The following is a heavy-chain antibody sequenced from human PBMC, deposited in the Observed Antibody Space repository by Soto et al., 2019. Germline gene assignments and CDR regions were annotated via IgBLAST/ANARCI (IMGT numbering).Heavy chain of an antibody. D-gene: IGHD5-12*01. CDR2: MNPNSGNT. CDR1: GYTFTSYD. Sequence: ASAKVSCKASGYTFTSYDINWVRQATGQGLERMGWMNPNSGNTGYAQKFQGRVTMTRNTSISTAYMELSSLRSEDPAVYYCARAFWNWGYEVYYDYYMDEWGRGTTVAVSS. CDR3: ARAFWNWGYEVYYDYYMDE. J-gene: IGHJ6*03. V-gene: IGHV1-8*01.